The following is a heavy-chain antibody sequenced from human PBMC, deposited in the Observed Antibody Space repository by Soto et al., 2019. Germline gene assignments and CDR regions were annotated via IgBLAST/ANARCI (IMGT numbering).Heavy chain of an antibody. J-gene: IGHJ4*02. V-gene: IGHV3-23*01. CDR2: ISGGGDGT. CDR3: AGPGYSSQDY. CDR1: GFTFSSFA. D-gene: IGHD5-18*01. Sequence: GGSLRLSCAASGFTFSSFALSWVRQAPGKGLEWVSAISGGGDGTDYADSAKGRFTISRDNSKKTLHLHMNSLRVADPAVYYCAGPGYSSQDYWGQGALVTVSS.